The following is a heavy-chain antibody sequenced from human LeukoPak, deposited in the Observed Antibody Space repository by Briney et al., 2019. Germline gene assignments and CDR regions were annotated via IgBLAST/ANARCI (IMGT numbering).Heavy chain of an antibody. CDR3: ARQGGSLGEYYYYYYYMDV. CDR1: GFTFSSYS. V-gene: IGHV3-21*01. Sequence: PGGSLRLSCAASGFTFSSYSMNWVRQAPGKGLEWVSSISSSSSYIYYADSVKGRFTISRDNAKNSLYLQMNSLRAEDTAVYYCARQGGSLGEYYYYYYYMDVWGKGTTVTVSS. D-gene: IGHD2-15*01. CDR2: ISSSSSYI. J-gene: IGHJ6*03.